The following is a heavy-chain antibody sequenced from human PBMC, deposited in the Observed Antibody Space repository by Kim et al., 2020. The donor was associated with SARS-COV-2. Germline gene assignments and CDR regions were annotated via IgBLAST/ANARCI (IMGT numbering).Heavy chain of an antibody. CDR3: ARLQRPLGDGWGQYYYYGMDV. CDR1: GYSFTSYW. Sequence: GESLKISCKGSGYSFTSYWISWVRQMPGKGLEWMGRIDPSDSYTNYSPSFQGHVTISADKSISTAYLQWSSLKASDTAMYYCARLQRPLGDGWGQYYYYGMDVWGQGTTVTVSS. CDR2: IDPSDSYT. V-gene: IGHV5-10-1*01. J-gene: IGHJ6*02. D-gene: IGHD6-19*01.